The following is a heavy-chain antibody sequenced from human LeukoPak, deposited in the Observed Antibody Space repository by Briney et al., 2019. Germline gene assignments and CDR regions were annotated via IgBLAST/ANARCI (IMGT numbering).Heavy chain of an antibody. CDR2: INPNSGAT. CDR1: GYTFTAYY. J-gene: IGHJ6*02. D-gene: IGHD5-24*01. V-gene: IGHV1-2*02. CDR3: ARLFLQFAYYGLDV. Sequence: ASVKVSCKASGYTFTAYYIHWVRQAPGQGLEWMGWINPNSGATNYAQNFQGRVTMTRDKSISTAYMELSSLRSDDTADYYRARLFLQFAYYGLDVWGQGTTVSVSS.